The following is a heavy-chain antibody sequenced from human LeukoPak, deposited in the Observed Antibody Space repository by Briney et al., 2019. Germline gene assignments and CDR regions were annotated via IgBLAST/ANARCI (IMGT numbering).Heavy chain of an antibody. Sequence: GGSLRLSCAASGFTFSNYAMSWVRQAPGGGLEWVSAISTSGGSTYYADSVKGRFTISRDNSKNTLHLQMNSLRAEDTAVYHCARQLGYCSDGSCYFDYWGQGTLVTVSS. CDR2: ISTSGGST. V-gene: IGHV3-23*01. J-gene: IGHJ4*02. CDR3: ARQLGYCSDGSCYFDY. D-gene: IGHD2-15*01. CDR1: GFTFSNYA.